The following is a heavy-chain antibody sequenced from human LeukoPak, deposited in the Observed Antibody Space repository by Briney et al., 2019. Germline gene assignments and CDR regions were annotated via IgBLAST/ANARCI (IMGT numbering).Heavy chain of an antibody. D-gene: IGHD1-26*01. CDR1: GYTFTGYY. J-gene: IGHJ4*02. CDR2: INPNSGDT. CDR3: ARDLQWGPEY. V-gene: IGHV1-2*02. Sequence: ASMKVTCKASGYTFTGYYMHWVRQAPGQGLEWMGWINPNSGDTNYAQKFQGRVTMTRDTSNNTAYMELSRLRSDDTAVYYCARDLQWGPEYWGQGTLVTVSS.